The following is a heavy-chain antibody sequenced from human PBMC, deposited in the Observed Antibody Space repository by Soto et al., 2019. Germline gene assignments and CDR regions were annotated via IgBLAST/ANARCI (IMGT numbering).Heavy chain of an antibody. J-gene: IGHJ4*01. V-gene: IGHV3-15*01. D-gene: IGHD3-22*01. Sequence: GGSLRLSCAASGFTFSNYGIPWVRQAPGKGLEWVGRVKSKNDGGTTDFAAPVKGRFAISRDDSKNMVYLEMNSLQTEDTAIYYCTTDSYITSIIVRFDYWGHGTLVTVSS. CDR3: TTDSYITSIIVRFDY. CDR1: GFTFSNYG. CDR2: VKSKNDGGTT.